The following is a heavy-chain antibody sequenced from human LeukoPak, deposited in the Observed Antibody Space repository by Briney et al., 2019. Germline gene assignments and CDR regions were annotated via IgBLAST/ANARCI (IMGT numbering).Heavy chain of an antibody. CDR2: ISYDGANT. D-gene: IGHD3-10*01. J-gene: IGHJ4*02. CDR1: GFTFNNYA. CDR3: ARSYYGSGSYEYYFDY. Sequence: GGSLRLSCTASGFTFNNYALHWVRQAPGKGLEWVALISYDGANTYYADSMKGRFTISRDNSKNTLYLQMNSLRAEDTAVYYCARSYYGSGSYEYYFDYWGQGTLVTVSS. V-gene: IGHV3-30*14.